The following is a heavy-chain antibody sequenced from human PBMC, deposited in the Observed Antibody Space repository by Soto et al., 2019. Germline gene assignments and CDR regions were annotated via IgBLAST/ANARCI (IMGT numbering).Heavy chain of an antibody. V-gene: IGHV3-21*01. CDR2: ISSSSSYI. CDR1: GFTVGSNY. D-gene: IGHD6-19*01. Sequence: PGGSLRLSCAASGFTVGSNYMNWVRQAPGKGLEWVSSISSSSSYIYYADSVKGRFTISRDNAKNSLYLQMNSLRAEDTAVYYCARDSVTYSSGWHPYFDYWGQGTLVTVSS. J-gene: IGHJ4*02. CDR3: ARDSVTYSSGWHPYFDY.